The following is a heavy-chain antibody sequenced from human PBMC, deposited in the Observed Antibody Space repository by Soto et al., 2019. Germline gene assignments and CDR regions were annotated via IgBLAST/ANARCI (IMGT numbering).Heavy chain of an antibody. CDR3: ARETAVAGTGLGIFDY. J-gene: IGHJ4*02. D-gene: IGHD6-19*01. CDR2: IIPIFCTA. Sequence: GASVKVSCKASGGTFSSYAISWVRQAPGQGLEWMGGIIPIFCTANYAQKFQGRVTITADESTSTAYMELSSLRSEDTAVYYCARETAVAGTGLGIFDYWGQGTLVTVSS. CDR1: GGTFSSYA. V-gene: IGHV1-69*13.